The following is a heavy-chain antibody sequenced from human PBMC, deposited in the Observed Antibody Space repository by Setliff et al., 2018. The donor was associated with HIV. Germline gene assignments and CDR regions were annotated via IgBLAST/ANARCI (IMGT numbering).Heavy chain of an antibody. CDR3: GRLGADYSNYAFDY. J-gene: IGHJ4*02. CDR2: ISLSGST. Sequence: PSETLSLTCSVSGFSLSSASYWGWIRQSPEKGLEWIGSISLSGSTYYNPSLQSRVTISIDMSKNQFSLKLTSGTAADTAVYYCGRLGADYSNYAFDYWGQGAPVTVSS. D-gene: IGHD4-4*01. CDR1: GFSLSSASY. V-gene: IGHV4-38-2*02.